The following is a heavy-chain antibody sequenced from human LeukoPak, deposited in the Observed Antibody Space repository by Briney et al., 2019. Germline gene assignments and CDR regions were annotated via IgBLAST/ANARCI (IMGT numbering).Heavy chain of an antibody. CDR1: GFTFSSYA. V-gene: IGHV3-23*01. D-gene: IGHD5-18*01. CDR3: AKDRGREGYTYGYDY. CDR2: ISGSGGSI. J-gene: IGHJ4*02. Sequence: GGSLRLSCAASGFTFSSYAMSWVRQAPGKGLEWVSAISGSGGSIYYVDSVKARFTISRDTSKNTLYLQMSSLRAEDTAVYYCAKDRGREGYTYGYDYWGQGTLVTVSS.